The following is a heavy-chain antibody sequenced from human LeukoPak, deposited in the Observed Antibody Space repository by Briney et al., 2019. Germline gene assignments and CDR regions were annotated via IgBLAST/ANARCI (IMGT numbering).Heavy chain of an antibody. V-gene: IGHV1-2*04. D-gene: IGHD6-19*01. CDR1: GYTFTGYY. Sequence: ASVKVSCKASGYTFTGYYMHWVQQAPGQGLEWMGWINPNSGGTNYAQKFQGWVTMTRDTSISTAYMELSRLRSDDTAVYYCAKSGWSPGGYYYGMDVWGQGTTVTVSS. CDR2: INPNSGGT. J-gene: IGHJ6*02. CDR3: AKSGWSPGGYYYGMDV.